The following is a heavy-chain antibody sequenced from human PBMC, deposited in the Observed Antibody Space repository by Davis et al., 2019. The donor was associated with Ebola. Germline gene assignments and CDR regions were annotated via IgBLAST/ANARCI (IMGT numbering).Heavy chain of an antibody. CDR1: GYTFTSYG. Sequence: ASVKVSCKASGYTFTSYGISWVRQAPGQGLEWMGWISAYNGNTNYAQKLQGRVTMTTDTSTSTAYMELRSLRSDDTAVYYCARERYSSGWSFGWFDPWGQGTLVTVSS. D-gene: IGHD6-19*01. J-gene: IGHJ5*02. CDR3: ARERYSSGWSFGWFDP. V-gene: IGHV1-18*01. CDR2: ISAYNGNT.